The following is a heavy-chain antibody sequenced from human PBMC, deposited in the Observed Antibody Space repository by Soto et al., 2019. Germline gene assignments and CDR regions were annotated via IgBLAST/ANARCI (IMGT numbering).Heavy chain of an antibody. CDR3: AEDGAAAGTFDY. CDR1: GFTFSHYA. Sequence: QVQLVESGGGVVQPGRSLRLSCAASGFTFSHYAMQWVRQAPGKGLEWVAVTSNDGSSQHYVDSVKGRFTISRDNSKNTLYLQLNSLRGEDTAVYYCAEDGAAAGTFDYWGQGTLVTVSS. D-gene: IGHD6-13*01. V-gene: IGHV3-30*18. CDR2: TSNDGSSQ. J-gene: IGHJ4*02.